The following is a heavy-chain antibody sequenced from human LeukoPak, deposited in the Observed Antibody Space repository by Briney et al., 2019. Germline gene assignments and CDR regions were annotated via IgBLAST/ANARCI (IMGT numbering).Heavy chain of an antibody. CDR2: ISGSGGST. J-gene: IGHJ6*02. CDR3: AKGARSGPYDYYAMDV. Sequence: GGSLRLSCAASGSRFSSYAMSWVRQAPGKGLEWVSAISGSGGSTYYADSVKGRFTISRDNSKNTLYLQMSSLRAEDTAVYYCAKGARSGPYDYYAMDVWGQGTTVTVSS. V-gene: IGHV3-23*01. D-gene: IGHD6-19*01. CDR1: GSRFSSYA.